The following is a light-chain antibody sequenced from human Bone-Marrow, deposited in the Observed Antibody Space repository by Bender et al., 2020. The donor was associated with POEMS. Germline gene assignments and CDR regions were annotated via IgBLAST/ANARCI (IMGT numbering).Light chain of an antibody. CDR3: SSWDDSLNGWV. CDR2: SND. CDR1: SSNFGNNA. J-gene: IGLJ3*02. V-gene: IGLV1-44*01. Sequence: QSVLTQPPSASGTPGQSVTISCSGTSSNFGNNAANWYQHVPGTAPKLLNYSNDQRPTGVPDRLSASTSGTSASLAISGLHSDDEADYYCSSWDDSLNGWVFGGGTKLTFL.